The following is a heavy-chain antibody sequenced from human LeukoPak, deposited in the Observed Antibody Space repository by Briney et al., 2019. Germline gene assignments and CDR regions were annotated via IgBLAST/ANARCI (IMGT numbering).Heavy chain of an antibody. CDR2: IYHSGST. CDR3: ATLSGWFDP. J-gene: IGHJ5*02. Sequence: SETLSLTCTVSGYSISGGYYWGWIRQPPGKGLEWIGSIYHSGSTYYNPSLKSRVTISVDTSKNQFSLKLSSVTAADTAVYYCATLSGWFDPWGQGILVTVSS. V-gene: IGHV4-38-2*02. CDR1: GYSISGGYY.